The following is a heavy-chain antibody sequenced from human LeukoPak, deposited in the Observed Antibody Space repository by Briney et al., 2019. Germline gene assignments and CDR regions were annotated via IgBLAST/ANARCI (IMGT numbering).Heavy chain of an antibody. CDR2: IYPDDSDT. Sequence: GESLKISCKGSGYSFTSYWIAWVRQMPGKGLEWMGIIYPDDSDTRYSPSFQGQITIAADKSISTAYLQWSSLKASDNAMYYCARQRRSSGWPNDYWGQGTLVTISS. V-gene: IGHV5-51*01. CDR3: ARQRRSSGWPNDY. CDR1: GYSFTSYW. D-gene: IGHD6-19*01. J-gene: IGHJ4*02.